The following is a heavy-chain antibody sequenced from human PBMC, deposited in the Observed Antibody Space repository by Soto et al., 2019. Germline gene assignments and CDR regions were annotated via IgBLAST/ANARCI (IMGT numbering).Heavy chain of an antibody. CDR3: ARVRGSYRDGVAFDI. J-gene: IGHJ3*02. CDR1: GFTFSSYD. CDR2: IGTAGDT. V-gene: IGHV3-13*01. D-gene: IGHD3-16*02. Sequence: EVQLVESGGGLVQPGGSLRLSCAASGFTFSSYDMHWVRQATGKGLEWVSAIGTAGDTYYPVSVKGRFTISRENAKNSLYLQMTSLRAGDTAVYYCARVRGSYRDGVAFDIWGQGTMVTVSS.